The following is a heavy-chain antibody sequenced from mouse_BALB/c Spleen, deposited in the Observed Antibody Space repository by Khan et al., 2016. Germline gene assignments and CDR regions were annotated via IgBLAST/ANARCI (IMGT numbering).Heavy chain of an antibody. CDR1: GYTFTDYS. J-gene: IGHJ3*01. CDR3: ARAYGNYVGFAY. D-gene: IGHD2-1*01. CDR2: INTETGEP. V-gene: IGHV9-2-1*01. Sequence: QIQLVQSGPELKKPGETVKISCKASGYTFTDYSMHWVKQAPGKGLKWMGWINTETGEPTYADDFKGRFAFSLETSASTAYLQINNLKNEDTATYFCARAYGNYVGFAYWGKGTLVTVSA.